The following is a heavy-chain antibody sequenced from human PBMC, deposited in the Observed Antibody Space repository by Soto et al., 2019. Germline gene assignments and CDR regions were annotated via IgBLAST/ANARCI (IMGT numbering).Heavy chain of an antibody. J-gene: IGHJ4*02. Sequence: QVQLVQSGAEVKKPGSSVKVSCKASGGTFSSYAISWVRQAPGQGLEWMGGIIPIFGTANYAQKFQGRVTITADESTSTAFMELSSLRSEDTAVYYCARVGDPYPMTTVTSGNFDYWGQGTLVTVSS. CDR2: IIPIFGTA. CDR1: GGTFSSYA. D-gene: IGHD4-17*01. CDR3: ARVGDPYPMTTVTSGNFDY. V-gene: IGHV1-69*01.